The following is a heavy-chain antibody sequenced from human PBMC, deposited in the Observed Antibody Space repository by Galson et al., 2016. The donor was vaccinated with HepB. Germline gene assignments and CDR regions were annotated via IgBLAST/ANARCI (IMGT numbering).Heavy chain of an antibody. CDR3: ARRGASGVSYFPGTDV. Sequence: QSGAEVKKPGESLRISCKGSGYTFTTYWISWVRQMPGKGLEWMGRIDPRDSYTNYSPSFEGHVTISADTSLSTAYLQWSSLKASDTATYYCARRGASGVSYFPGTDVWGQGTTVSVSS. V-gene: IGHV5-10-1*01. CDR1: GYTFTTYW. CDR2: IDPRDSYT. J-gene: IGHJ6*02. D-gene: IGHD1-26*01.